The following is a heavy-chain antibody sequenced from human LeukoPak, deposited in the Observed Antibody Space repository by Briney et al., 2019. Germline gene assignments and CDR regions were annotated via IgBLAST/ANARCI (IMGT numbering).Heavy chain of an antibody. J-gene: IGHJ4*02. CDR2: TSGTGGST. CDR1: GFTFSDYA. CDR3: AKHYSLGYCSSSTCFVDS. D-gene: IGHD2-2*01. Sequence: PGGSLRLSCAASGFTFSDYAMSWVRQAPGKGLEWVSSTSGTGGSTYYADFVRGRFTISRDNFKNTLYMDMISLRAEDTALYSCAKHYSLGYCSSSTCFVDSWGRGILVTVSS. V-gene: IGHV3-23*01.